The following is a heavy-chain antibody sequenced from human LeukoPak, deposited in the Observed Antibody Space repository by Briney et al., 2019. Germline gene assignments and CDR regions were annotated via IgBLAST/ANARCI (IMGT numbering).Heavy chain of an antibody. D-gene: IGHD6-13*01. Sequence: SETLSLTCAVYGENFSIYFYSWIRQPPGKGLERIGEINHGGSTSYNPSLKSRVTISVDTSKNQFSLRLSSVTAADTAMYYCARATHSSSWFLDYWGQGTLVTVSS. CDR2: INHGGST. CDR1: GENFSIYF. J-gene: IGHJ4*02. CDR3: ARATHSSSWFLDY. V-gene: IGHV4-34*01.